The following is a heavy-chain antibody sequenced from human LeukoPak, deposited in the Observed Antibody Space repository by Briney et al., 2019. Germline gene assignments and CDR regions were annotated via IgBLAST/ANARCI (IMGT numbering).Heavy chain of an antibody. D-gene: IGHD1-26*01. J-gene: IGHJ4*02. CDR1: GYTFTGYY. Sequence: ASVRVSFKASGYTFTGYYIHWVRQAPGQGLEWMGWINPNSGGTNYGQNFQGRVIMTRDTSISTAYMELSSLRSDDTAVYYCARGDGSYLLWGQGTLVTVSS. CDR3: ARGDGSYLL. V-gene: IGHV1-2*02. CDR2: INPNSGGT.